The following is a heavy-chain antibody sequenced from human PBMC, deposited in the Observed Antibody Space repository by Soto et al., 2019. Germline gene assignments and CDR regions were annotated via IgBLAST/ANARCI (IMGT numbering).Heavy chain of an antibody. CDR1: GFTFRTYA. CDR3: ARDNGGY. V-gene: IGHV3-30*04. D-gene: IGHD2-8*01. Sequence: QEQLVESGGGVVQPGRSLRLSCAASGFTFRTYAMHWVRQAPGKGLEWVAVISSDGRKEFYVDSVKGRFTISRDNSKNTLYLQMNSPRTDDTDIYYCARDNGGYWGQGTLVTVSS. J-gene: IGHJ4*02. CDR2: ISSDGRKE.